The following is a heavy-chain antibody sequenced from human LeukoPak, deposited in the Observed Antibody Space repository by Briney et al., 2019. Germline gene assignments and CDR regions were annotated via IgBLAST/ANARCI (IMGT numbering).Heavy chain of an antibody. CDR2: IYHSGST. D-gene: IGHD5-24*01. J-gene: IGHJ4*02. CDR3: ARVEMATAGFDY. Sequence: PSETLSLTCTVSGGSMTTHHWNWIRQTPGKGLEWIGYIYHSGSTYYNPSLKSRVTISVDRSKNQFSLKLSSVTAADTAVYYCARVEMATAGFDYWGQGTLVTVSS. CDR1: GGSMTTHH. V-gene: IGHV4-59*11.